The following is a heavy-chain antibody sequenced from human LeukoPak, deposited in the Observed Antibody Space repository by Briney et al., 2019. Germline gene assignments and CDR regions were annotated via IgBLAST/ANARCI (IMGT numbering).Heavy chain of an antibody. CDR1: GYTFSIFW. V-gene: IGHV5-51*01. CDR2: IYPGDSDT. CDR3: ARHNCSSTSCCLEGGWFDP. D-gene: IGHD2-2*01. Sequence: GESLKISCKTSGYTFSIFWIGWVRQMPGKGLEWIGMIYPGDSDTRYSPSFQGQVTISADKSISTAYLQWSSLKASDTAMYYCARHNCSSTSCCLEGGWFDPWGQGTLVTVSS. J-gene: IGHJ5*02.